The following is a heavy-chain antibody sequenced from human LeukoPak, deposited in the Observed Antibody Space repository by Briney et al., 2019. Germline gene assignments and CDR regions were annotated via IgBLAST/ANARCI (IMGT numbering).Heavy chain of an antibody. CDR1: GGSISSYY. CDR2: IYYSGST. Sequence: SETLSLTCTVSGGSISSYYWSWIRQPPGTGLEWIGYIYYSGSTNYNPSLKSRVTISVDTSKNQFSLKLSSVAAADTAVYYCARAPHYCSSTSCYYGMDVWGQGTTVTVSS. CDR3: ARAPHYCSSTSCYYGMDV. V-gene: IGHV4-59*01. J-gene: IGHJ6*02. D-gene: IGHD2-2*01.